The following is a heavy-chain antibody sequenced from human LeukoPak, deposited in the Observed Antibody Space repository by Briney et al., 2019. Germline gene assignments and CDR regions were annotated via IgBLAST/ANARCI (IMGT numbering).Heavy chain of an antibody. D-gene: IGHD3-10*01. CDR3: ARDGSGSYGWFDP. V-gene: IGHV4-31*03. Sequence: SETLSLTCTVSGGSISSGGYYWSWIRQHPGKGLEWIGYIYYSGSTYYNPSLKSRVTISVDTSKNQLSLKLSSVTAADTAVYYCARDGSGSYGWFDPWGQGTLVTVSS. J-gene: IGHJ5*02. CDR2: IYYSGST. CDR1: GGSISSGGYY.